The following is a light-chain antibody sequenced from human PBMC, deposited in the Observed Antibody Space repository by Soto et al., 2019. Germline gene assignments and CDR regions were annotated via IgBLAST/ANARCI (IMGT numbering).Light chain of an antibody. J-gene: IGKJ4*01. CDR1: QSLLHSNGYNY. Sequence: TPGEPASISCRSSQSLLHSNGYNYLDWYLQKPGQSPQLLIYLGSNRASGVPDRFSGSGSGTDFTLKISRVEAEDVGVYYCMQALQSPLTFGGGTKLEIK. V-gene: IGKV2-28*01. CDR2: LGS. CDR3: MQALQSPLT.